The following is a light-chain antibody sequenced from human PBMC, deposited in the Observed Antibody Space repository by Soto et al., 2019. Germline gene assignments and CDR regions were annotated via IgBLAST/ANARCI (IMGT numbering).Light chain of an antibody. CDR2: GAS. J-gene: IGKJ1*01. CDR3: QQYNNWPRT. CDR1: QSVNNN. Sequence: EIVMTQSPATLSVSPGERATLSCRASQSVNNNLAWYQQKPGQAPRLLIYGASSRATGIPARFGGSGSGTEFTLTISSLQSEDFAVYYCQQYNNWPRTFGQGTKVDI. V-gene: IGKV3-15*01.